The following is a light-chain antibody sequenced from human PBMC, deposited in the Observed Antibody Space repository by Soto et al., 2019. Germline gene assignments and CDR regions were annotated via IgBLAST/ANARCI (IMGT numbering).Light chain of an antibody. Sequence: QSVLTQPPSVSGAPGQRVTISCTGSSSNIGAGYDVHWYQQLPGTAPKLIIYGNSNRPSGVPDRFSGSKSGTSASLAITGLQAEDEAEYYCQSYDSSLSGYYVFGTGTKLTVL. CDR1: SSNIGAGYD. V-gene: IGLV1-40*01. J-gene: IGLJ1*01. CDR3: QSYDSSLSGYYV. CDR2: GNS.